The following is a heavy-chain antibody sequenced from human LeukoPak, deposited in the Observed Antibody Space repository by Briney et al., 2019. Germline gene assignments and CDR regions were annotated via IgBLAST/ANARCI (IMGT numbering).Heavy chain of an antibody. J-gene: IGHJ5*02. CDR2: IYYAGNT. V-gene: IGHV4-39*01. D-gene: IGHD3-10*02. CDR1: GGSISSSSHY. Sequence: TSETLSLTCTVSGGSISSSSHYWAWIRQSPGKGLAWIGSIYYAGNTYYNPSLQSRVTISVVTSKNQFSLKVNSVTAADTAIYYCARHDGESYYGRWFDPWGQGTLVTVSS. CDR3: ARHDGESYYGRWFDP.